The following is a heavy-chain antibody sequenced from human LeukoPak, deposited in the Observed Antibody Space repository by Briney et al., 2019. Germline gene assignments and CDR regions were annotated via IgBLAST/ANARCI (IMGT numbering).Heavy chain of an antibody. CDR3: ARLSKGRFFDYVFDF. D-gene: IGHD3-9*01. J-gene: IGHJ4*02. V-gene: IGHV4-39*01. CDR2: IYYTGST. CDR1: GDSVSDTIYY. Sequence: SETLSLTCTVSGDSVSDTIYYWGWIRQPPGQGLQWIGNIYYTGSTYYNPSLRSRVTMSVDTSKNQFPLKMSSVTAADTAVYYCARLSKGRFFDYVFDFWGQGTLLTVSS.